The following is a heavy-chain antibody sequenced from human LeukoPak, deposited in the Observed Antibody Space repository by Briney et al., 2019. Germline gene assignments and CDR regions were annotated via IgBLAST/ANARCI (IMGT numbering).Heavy chain of an antibody. CDR1: GGSFSLYY. Sequence: SETLSLTCTVSGGSFSLYYWTWIRQPPGKGLEWIGYIYYSWSTNYNPSLKSRVTISVDTSKNHFSLKLSSVTAADTAVYYCARGTRYGDYVNYFDYWGQGTLVTVSS. J-gene: IGHJ4*02. CDR2: IYYSWST. V-gene: IGHV4-59*01. D-gene: IGHD4-17*01. CDR3: ARGTRYGDYVNYFDY.